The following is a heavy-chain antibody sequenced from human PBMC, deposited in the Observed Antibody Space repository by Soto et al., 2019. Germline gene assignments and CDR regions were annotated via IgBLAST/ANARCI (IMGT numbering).Heavy chain of an antibody. CDR2: ISGSGGST. D-gene: IGHD5-18*01. J-gene: IGHJ4*02. V-gene: IGHV3-23*01. Sequence: GGSLRLSCAASGFTFSSYAMSWVRQAPGKGLEWVSAISGSGGSTYYADSVKGRFTISRDNSKNTLYLQMNSLRAEDTAVYYCAKEGKRGYSYGTHFDYWGQGTLVTVSS. CDR1: GFTFSSYA. CDR3: AKEGKRGYSYGTHFDY.